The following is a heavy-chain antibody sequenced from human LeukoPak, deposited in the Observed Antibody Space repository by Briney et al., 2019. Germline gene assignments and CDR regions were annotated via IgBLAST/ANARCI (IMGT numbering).Heavy chain of an antibody. D-gene: IGHD1-26*01. CDR1: GFTVTNAR. V-gene: IGHV3-15*01. CDR2: IQRKSDGETT. J-gene: IGHJ5*02. CDR3: STGGGTYSLGA. Sequence: PGGSLRLSCAASGFTVTNARMTWVRQTPGKGLEWVGHIQRKSDGETTDYAAPVKDRFTISRDDSKNTLYLQMNSLKTEDTAVYYCSTGGGTYSLGAWGQGTLVIASS.